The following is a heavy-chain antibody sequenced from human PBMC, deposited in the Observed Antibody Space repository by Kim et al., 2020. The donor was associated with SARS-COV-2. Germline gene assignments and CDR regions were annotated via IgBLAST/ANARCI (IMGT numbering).Heavy chain of an antibody. Sequence: SETLSLTCAVYGGSFSGYYWSWIRQPPGKGLEWIGEINHSGSTNYNPSLKSRVTISVDTSKNQFSLKLSSVTAADTAVYYCARVYDYIWGSYRYTKYYY. CDR1: GGSFSGYY. CDR2: INHSGST. CDR3: ARVYDYIWGSYRYTKYYY. D-gene: IGHD3-16*02. V-gene: IGHV4-34*01. J-gene: IGHJ6*01.